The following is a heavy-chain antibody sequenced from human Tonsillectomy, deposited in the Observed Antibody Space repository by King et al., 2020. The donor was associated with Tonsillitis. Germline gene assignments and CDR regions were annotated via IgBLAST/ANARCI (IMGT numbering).Heavy chain of an antibody. Sequence: VQLVQSGAEVKKPGESLRISCKGSGYSFTSYWISWVRQMPGKSLEWMGRIDPSDSYTNYSPSFQGHVTISADKSISTAYLQWSSLKASDTAMYYCARLPVITMIVVGGVDYWGQGTLVTVSS. V-gene: IGHV5-10-1*03. CDR2: IDPSDSYT. J-gene: IGHJ4*02. D-gene: IGHD3-22*01. CDR1: GYSFTSYW. CDR3: ARLPVITMIVVGGVDY.